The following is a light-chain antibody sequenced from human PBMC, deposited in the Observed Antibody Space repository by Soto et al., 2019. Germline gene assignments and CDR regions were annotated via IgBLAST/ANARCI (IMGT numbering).Light chain of an antibody. CDR1: RSNIGNNA. CDR2: NNN. J-gene: IGLJ3*02. Sequence: QSVLTQPPSASGTPGQRVTISCSGSRSNIGNNAVSWYQQLPGTAPKLLIYNNNQRPSGVPDRFSGSKSGTSASLAISGLQSEDEFVYYCAAWVHRLNARGVFGGGTKLPVL. V-gene: IGLV1-44*01. CDR3: AAWVHRLNARGV.